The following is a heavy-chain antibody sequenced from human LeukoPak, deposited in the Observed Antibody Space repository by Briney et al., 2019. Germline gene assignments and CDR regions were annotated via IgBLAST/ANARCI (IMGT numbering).Heavy chain of an antibody. D-gene: IGHD2-21*02. CDR2: ISGSGGST. CDR1: GFAFSSYA. CDR3: AKDTEATDCGGDCYSPFDY. V-gene: IGHV3-23*01. J-gene: IGHJ4*02. Sequence: GGSLRLSCAASGFAFSSYAMSWVRQAPGKGLEWVSAISGSGGSTYYADSVKGRFTISRDNSKNTLYLQMNSLRAEDTAVYYCAKDTEATDCGGDCYSPFDYWGQGTLVTVSS.